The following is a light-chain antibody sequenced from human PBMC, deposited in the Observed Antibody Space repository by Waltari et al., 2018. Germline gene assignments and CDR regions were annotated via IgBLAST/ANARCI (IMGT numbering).Light chain of an antibody. CDR1: ASDVVDYNY. J-gene: IGLJ3*02. CDR2: DVT. CDR3: CSYAGTWV. V-gene: IGLV2-11*01. Sequence: QSALTHPRSVSGSPGQSVTISCTGTASDVVDYNYVSWYQQHPGKAPKLVIYDVTQRPSGVPDRFSCSRSGNSASLTISGLQAEDEADYYCCSYAGTWVFGGGTKLTVL.